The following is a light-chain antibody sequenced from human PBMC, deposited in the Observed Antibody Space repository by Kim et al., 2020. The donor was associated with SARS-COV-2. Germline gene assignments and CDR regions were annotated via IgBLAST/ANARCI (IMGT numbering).Light chain of an antibody. J-gene: IGLJ3*02. V-gene: IGLV3-21*04. CDR1: NIGSKS. Sequence: SYELTQPPSVSVAPGKTARITCGGNNIGSKSVHWYQQTTGQAPVLVIYYDSDRPSGIPERFSGSNSGNKATLTISRVEAGDEADYYCQVWDNSSDHPVFGGGTQLTVL. CDR3: QVWDNSSDHPV. CDR2: YDS.